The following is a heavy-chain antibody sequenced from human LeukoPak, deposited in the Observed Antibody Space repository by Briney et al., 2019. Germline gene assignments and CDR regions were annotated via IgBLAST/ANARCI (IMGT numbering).Heavy chain of an antibody. D-gene: IGHD3-3*01. CDR1: GGSISSYY. CDR3: ARGIFGMVLNAFDL. J-gene: IGHJ3*01. V-gene: IGHV4-59*01. Sequence: SETLSLTCTVSGGSISSYYWTWIRQPPGRGLEWVGYVSYGGSTNYNPSLKSRVTISVDTSTNQFSLKLSSVTAADTAVYYCARGIFGMVLNAFDLWGRGTMVTVSS. CDR2: VSYGGST.